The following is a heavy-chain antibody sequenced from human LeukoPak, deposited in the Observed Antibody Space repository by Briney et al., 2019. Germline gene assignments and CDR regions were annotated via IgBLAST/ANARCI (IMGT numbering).Heavy chain of an antibody. CDR3: ASTRSSDFDY. D-gene: IGHD6-6*01. V-gene: IGHV3-30*03. Sequence: PGGSLRLSCAASGFTFSSHGMHWVRQAPGKGLEWVAVISFDGSNKYYADSVKGRFTISRGNSKNTLYLQLNSLRAEDTAVYYCASTRSSDFDYWGQGTLVTVSS. CDR2: ISFDGSNK. CDR1: GFTFSSHG. J-gene: IGHJ4*02.